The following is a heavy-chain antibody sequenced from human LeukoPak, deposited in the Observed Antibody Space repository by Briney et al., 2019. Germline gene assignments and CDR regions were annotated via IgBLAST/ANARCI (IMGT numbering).Heavy chain of an antibody. Sequence: GGSLRLSCTASGFTFDDYAMHWVRQAPAKGLEWVSLISGDGDTTDYADSVKGRFPISRDNRRNSLYLHMNSLRTEDTALYFCAKVYVGSWYAYDHWGQGTLVTVSS. V-gene: IGHV3-43*02. CDR1: GFTFDDYA. D-gene: IGHD6-13*01. CDR2: ISGDGDTT. J-gene: IGHJ4*02. CDR3: AKVYVGSWYAYDH.